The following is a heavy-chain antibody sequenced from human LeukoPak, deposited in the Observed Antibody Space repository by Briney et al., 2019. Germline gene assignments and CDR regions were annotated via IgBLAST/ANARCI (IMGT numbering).Heavy chain of an antibody. D-gene: IGHD1-7*01. V-gene: IGHV4-4*07. J-gene: IGHJ4*02. Sequence: SETLSLTCTVSGGSISSYYWSWIRQPAGKGLEWIGRIYTSGSTNYNPSLKSRVTISVDTSKNQFSLKLSSVTAADTAVYYCASGRNWNYYFDYWGQGTLVTVSS. CDR2: IYTSGST. CDR3: ASGRNWNYYFDY. CDR1: GGSISSYY.